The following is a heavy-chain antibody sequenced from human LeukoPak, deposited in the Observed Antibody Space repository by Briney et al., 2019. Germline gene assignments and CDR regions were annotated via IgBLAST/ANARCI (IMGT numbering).Heavy chain of an antibody. CDR1: GFTFSSYS. V-gene: IGHV3-21*01. J-gene: IGHJ4*02. CDR2: ISSSSSYI. Sequence: GGYLRLSCAASGFTFSSYSMNWVRQAPGKGLEWVSSISSSSSYIYYADSVKGRFTISRDNAKNSLYLQMNSLRAEDTAVYYCARVLLVVAADYWGQGTLVTVSS. D-gene: IGHD2-15*01. CDR3: ARVLLVVAADY.